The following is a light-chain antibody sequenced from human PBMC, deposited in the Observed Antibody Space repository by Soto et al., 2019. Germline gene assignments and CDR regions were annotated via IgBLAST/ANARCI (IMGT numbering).Light chain of an antibody. Sequence: IVLTQSPATLSLSPGERATLSFRASQSVSSYLAWYQQRPGQAPRLFIYGASTRATGIPDRFSGSGSATDFTLPISSLEPPDFAVYYCQQRSNWPHITFGQGTRLEIK. CDR1: QSVSSY. CDR3: QQRSNWPHIT. CDR2: GAS. V-gene: IGKV3-11*01. J-gene: IGKJ5*01.